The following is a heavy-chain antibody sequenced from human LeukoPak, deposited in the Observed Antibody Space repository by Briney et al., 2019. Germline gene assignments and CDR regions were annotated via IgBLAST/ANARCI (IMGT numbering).Heavy chain of an antibody. CDR1: GFTFSSYW. CDR2: IKQDGSEK. Sequence: GGSLRLSCAASGFTFSSYWMSWVRQAPGNGLEWVANIKQDGSEKYYVDSVKGRFTISRDNAKNSLYLQMNSLRAEDTAVYYCARARGRWLQFYYFDYWGQGTLVTVSS. CDR3: ARARGRWLQFYYFDY. J-gene: IGHJ4*02. V-gene: IGHV3-7*01. D-gene: IGHD5-24*01.